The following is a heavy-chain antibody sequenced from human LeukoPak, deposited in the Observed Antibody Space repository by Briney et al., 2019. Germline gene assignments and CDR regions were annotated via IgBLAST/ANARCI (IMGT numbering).Heavy chain of an antibody. V-gene: IGHV4-39*07. CDR1: GGSISSYY. J-gene: IGHJ6*03. D-gene: IGHD2-15*01. Sequence: SETLSLTCTVSGGSISSYYWSWIRQPPGKGLEWIGSICYSGSTYYNPSLKSRVTISVDTSKNQFSLKLSSVTAADTAVYYCAREHCSGGSCYSIYYYYYMDVWGKGTTVTVSS. CDR2: ICYSGST. CDR3: AREHCSGGSCYSIYYYYYMDV.